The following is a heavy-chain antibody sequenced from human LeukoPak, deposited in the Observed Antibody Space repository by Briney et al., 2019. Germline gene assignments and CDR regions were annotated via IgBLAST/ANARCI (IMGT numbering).Heavy chain of an antibody. J-gene: IGHJ6*03. D-gene: IGHD3-3*01. Sequence: GGSLRLSCAASGFTFSTYSMNWVRQAPGKGLEWVSSISSSSSYIYYADSVKGRFTISRDNSKNTLSLQMNSLRVEDTAVYYCAKIGRKYDFWTGFYEEEVDYMDVWGKGTTVTVSS. V-gene: IGHV3-21*04. CDR2: ISSSSSYI. CDR3: AKIGRKYDFWTGFYEEEVDYMDV. CDR1: GFTFSTYS.